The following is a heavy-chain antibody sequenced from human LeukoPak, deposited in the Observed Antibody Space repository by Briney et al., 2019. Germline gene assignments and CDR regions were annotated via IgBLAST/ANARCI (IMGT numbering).Heavy chain of an antibody. J-gene: IGHJ4*02. D-gene: IGHD1-14*01. Sequence: SETLSLTCAVSGGSISSNNWWSWVRQPPGKGLEWIGEIYHSGSTYYNPSPKSRVTISVGTSKNLFSLKLSSVTAADTAMYYCARGNPTSRYYFDYWGQGTLVTVSS. CDR2: IYHSGST. CDR3: ARGNPTSRYYFDY. V-gene: IGHV4-4*02. CDR1: GGSISSNNW.